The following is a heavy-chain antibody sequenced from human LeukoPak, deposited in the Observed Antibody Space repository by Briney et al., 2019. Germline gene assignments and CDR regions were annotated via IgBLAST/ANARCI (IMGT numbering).Heavy chain of an antibody. Sequence: ASVKVSCKASGYVFIDYYMHWVRQAPGQGLEWMGWFNPSSGGTNYAQQFQGRVTMTSDTSRSTVYMELSRLRSDDTAVYYCARDKGQYGSGTRGFTWFDPWGQGTLVTVSS. CDR1: GYVFIDYY. CDR3: ARDKGQYGSGTRGFTWFDP. CDR2: FNPSSGGT. J-gene: IGHJ5*02. V-gene: IGHV1-2*02. D-gene: IGHD3-10*01.